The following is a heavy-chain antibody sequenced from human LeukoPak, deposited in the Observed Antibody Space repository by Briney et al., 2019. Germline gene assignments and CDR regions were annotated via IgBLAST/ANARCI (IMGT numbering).Heavy chain of an antibody. CDR3: AKPQYTGNYWPFVY. Sequence: GGSLRLSCAASGFTFSSYGMHWVRQAPGKGLEWGAAISYDGSNKYFADSVKGRFTISRDNSKSTLYLQMNSLRVEDTAVYYCAKPQYTGNYWPFVYWGQGTLVTVSS. V-gene: IGHV3-30*18. CDR2: ISYDGSNK. J-gene: IGHJ4*02. CDR1: GFTFSSYG. D-gene: IGHD1-26*01.